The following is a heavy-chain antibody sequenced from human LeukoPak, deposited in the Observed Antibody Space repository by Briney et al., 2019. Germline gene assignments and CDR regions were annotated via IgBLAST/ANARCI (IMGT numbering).Heavy chain of an antibody. CDR2: IYYSGST. CDR3: ARGSLRGWFDP. CDR1: GGSISSHY. D-gene: IGHD3-10*01. J-gene: IGHJ5*02. V-gene: IGHV4-59*11. Sequence: SETLSLTCTVSGGSISSHYWSWIRQPPGKGLEWIGHIYYSGSTNYNPSLKSRVTISVDTSKNQFSLKLSSVTAADTAVYYCARGSLRGWFDPWGQGTLVTVSS.